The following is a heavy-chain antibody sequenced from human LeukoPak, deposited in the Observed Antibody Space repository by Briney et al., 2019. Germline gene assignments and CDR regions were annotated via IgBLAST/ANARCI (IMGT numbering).Heavy chain of an antibody. CDR1: GYTLTELS. CDR3: ATQLGPFYGDYPHGMDV. V-gene: IGHV1-24*01. Sequence: ASVKVSCKVSGYTLTELSMHWVRQAPGKGLEWMGGFDPEDGETIYAQKFQGRVTMTVDTSTDTAYMELSSLRSEDTAVYYCATQLGPFYGDYPHGMDVWGQGTTVTVSS. J-gene: IGHJ6*02. D-gene: IGHD4-17*01. CDR2: FDPEDGET.